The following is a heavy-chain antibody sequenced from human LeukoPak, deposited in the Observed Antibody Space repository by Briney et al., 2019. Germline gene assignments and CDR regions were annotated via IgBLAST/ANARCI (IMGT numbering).Heavy chain of an antibody. Sequence: SETLSLTCTVSGGSISSGSYYWSWIRQPPGKGLEWIGYIYYSGSTNYNPSLKSRVTISVDTSKNQFSLKLSSVTAADTAVYYCARVLGVTTRDAFDIWGQGTMVTVSS. CDR3: ARVLGVTTRDAFDI. CDR2: IYYSGST. CDR1: GGSISSGSYY. D-gene: IGHD4-17*01. J-gene: IGHJ3*02. V-gene: IGHV4-61*01.